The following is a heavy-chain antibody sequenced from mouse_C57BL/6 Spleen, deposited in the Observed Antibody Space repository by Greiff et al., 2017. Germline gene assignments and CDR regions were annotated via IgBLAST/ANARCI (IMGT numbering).Heavy chain of an antibody. J-gene: IGHJ3*01. V-gene: IGHV1-18*01. CDR1: GYTFTDYN. Sequence: VQLKESGPELVKPGASVKIPCKASGYTFTDYNMDWVKQSHGKSLEWIGDINPNNGGTIYNQKFKGKATLTVDKSSSTAYMELRSLTSEDTAVYYCARYYYDGYYAFAYWGQGTLVTVSA. D-gene: IGHD2-3*01. CDR3: ARYYYDGYYAFAY. CDR2: INPNNGGT.